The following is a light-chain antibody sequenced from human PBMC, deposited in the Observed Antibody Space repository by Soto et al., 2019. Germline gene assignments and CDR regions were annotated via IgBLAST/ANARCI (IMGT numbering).Light chain of an antibody. V-gene: IGLV1-40*01. CDR3: DSYGGNYVV. CDR2: GNN. J-gene: IGLJ2*01. Sequence: QSVLTQPPSMSGAPGQRVTISCTGTSANIGAGYDVHWYQQLPGMAPKLLIYGNNKRPSGVPDRFSGSKSGTSASLAITGLQAEDEADYYCDSYGGNYVVFGGGTKLTVL. CDR1: SANIGAGYD.